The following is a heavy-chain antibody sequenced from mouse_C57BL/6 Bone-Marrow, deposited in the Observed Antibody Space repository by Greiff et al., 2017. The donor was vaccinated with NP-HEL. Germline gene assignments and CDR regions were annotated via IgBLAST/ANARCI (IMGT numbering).Heavy chain of an antibody. Sequence: QVQLQQPGAELVKPGASVKLSCKASGYTFTSYWMPWVKQRPGQGLEWIGMLHPTSGSTNYNEKFKSKATLTVDKSSSTAYMQLSSLTSEDSAVYYCARSYGSSYLGYFDVWGTGTTVTVSS. V-gene: IGHV1-64*01. CDR2: LHPTSGST. CDR3: ARSYGSSYLGYFDV. CDR1: GYTFTSYW. D-gene: IGHD1-1*01. J-gene: IGHJ1*03.